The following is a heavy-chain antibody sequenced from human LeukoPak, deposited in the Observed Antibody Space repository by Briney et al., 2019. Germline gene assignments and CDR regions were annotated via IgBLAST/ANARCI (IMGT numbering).Heavy chain of an antibody. V-gene: IGHV1-18*01. CDR2: ISAYNGNT. D-gene: IGHD3-3*01. CDR3: ARDGSGYYDYYYYGMDV. J-gene: IGHJ6*02. CDR1: GYTFISYG. Sequence: ASVKVSCKASGYTFISYGISWVRQAPGQGLEWMGWISAYNGNTNYAQKLQGRVTMTTDTSTSTAYMELRSLRSDDTAVYYCARDGSGYYDYYYYGMDVWGQGTTVTVSS.